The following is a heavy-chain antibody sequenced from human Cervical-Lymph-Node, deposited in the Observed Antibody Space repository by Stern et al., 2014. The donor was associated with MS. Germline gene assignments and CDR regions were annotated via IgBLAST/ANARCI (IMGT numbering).Heavy chain of an antibody. J-gene: IGHJ4*02. CDR1: GFTFSNYG. CDR3: ARDHSLILVNPDY. CDR2: IWYDGSYI. Sequence: VQLVESGGGVVQPGRSLRLSCAASGFTFSNYGMYWVRQAPGKGLEWVAVIWYDGSYIYYGDSVKGRFTISRDNSKNTLYLQMNSLRAEDTAVYYCARDHSLILVNPDYWGQGTLVTVSS. D-gene: IGHD3-22*01. V-gene: IGHV3-33*01.